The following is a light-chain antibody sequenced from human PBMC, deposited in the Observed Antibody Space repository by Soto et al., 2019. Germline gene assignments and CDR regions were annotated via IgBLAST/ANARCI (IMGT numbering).Light chain of an antibody. V-gene: IGKV3-11*01. Sequence: EIVLTKSPGTLSLSPGERATLSCRASQSVSNYLAWYQQKPGLAPRLLVYDASNRATGIPARFSGSGSGTDFTLTISSLDPEDFAVYYCQVRYNRGTFGQGTKVEI. CDR1: QSVSNY. J-gene: IGKJ1*01. CDR3: QVRYNRGT. CDR2: DAS.